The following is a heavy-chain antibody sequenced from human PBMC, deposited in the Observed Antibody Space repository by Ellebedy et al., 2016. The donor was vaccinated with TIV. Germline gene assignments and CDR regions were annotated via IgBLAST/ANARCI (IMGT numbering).Heavy chain of an antibody. CDR3: TQLYYSVAAGGP. V-gene: IGHV3-73*01. Sequence: GESLKISCTASGFTFSDSAMHWVRPASGKGLEWIARIRTKPNNYAKTYSESVKGRFTISRDDSQQTAFLQMNDLKTDDTAVYYCTQLYYSVAAGGPWGQGTLFTVSS. J-gene: IGHJ4*02. D-gene: IGHD1-26*01. CDR2: IRTKPNNYAK. CDR1: GFTFSDSA.